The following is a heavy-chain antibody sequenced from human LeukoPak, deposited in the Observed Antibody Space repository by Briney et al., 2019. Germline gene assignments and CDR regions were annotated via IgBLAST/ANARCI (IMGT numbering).Heavy chain of an antibody. CDR3: ARVSDPTNGDYADY. Sequence: KPSETLSLTCTVSGYSVSSGSYYWSWIRQPPGKGLEWIGYIYYSGSTSYNPSLNSRVTISLDTSKNQFSLKLSSVTAADTAVYYCARVSDPTNGDYADYWGQGTLVTVSS. J-gene: IGHJ4*02. V-gene: IGHV4-61*01. D-gene: IGHD4-17*01. CDR2: IYYSGST. CDR1: GYSVSSGSYY.